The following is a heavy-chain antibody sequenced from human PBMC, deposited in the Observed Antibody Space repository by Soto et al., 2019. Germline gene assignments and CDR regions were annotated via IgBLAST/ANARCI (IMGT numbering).Heavy chain of an antibody. CDR1: GGTFSSYA. CDR2: IIPIFGTA. Sequence: QVQLVQSGAEVKKPGSSVKVSCKASGGTFSSYAISWVRQAPGQGLEWMGGIIPIFGTANYAQKFQGRVTSTADESTSTAYMELSSLRSEDTAVYYCAMYYDESSGQTDAFDIWGQGTMVTVSS. CDR3: AMYYDESSGQTDAFDI. J-gene: IGHJ3*02. D-gene: IGHD3-22*01. V-gene: IGHV1-69*01.